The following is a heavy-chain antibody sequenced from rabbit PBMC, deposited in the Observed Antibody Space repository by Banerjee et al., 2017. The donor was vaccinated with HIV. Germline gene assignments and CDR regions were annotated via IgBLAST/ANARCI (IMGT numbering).Heavy chain of an antibody. Sequence: QEQLVESGGGLVKPGASLTLTCKASGFPFSEKAVMCWVRQAPGKGLEWIACIYTGGDGSTYYASWAKGRFTISKTSSTTVTLQMTSLTAADTATYFCARDEYGDWYFNLWGPGTLVTVS. J-gene: IGHJ4*01. D-gene: IGHD2-1*01. CDR3: ARDEYGDWYFNL. V-gene: IGHV1S45*01. CDR2: IYTGGDGST. CDR1: GFPFSEKAV.